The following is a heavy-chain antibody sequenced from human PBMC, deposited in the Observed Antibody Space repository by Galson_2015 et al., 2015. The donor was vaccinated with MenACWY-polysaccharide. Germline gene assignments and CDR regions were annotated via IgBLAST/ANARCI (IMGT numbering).Heavy chain of an antibody. J-gene: IGHJ4*02. CDR3: ASRGVVTPYSLDY. CDR2: ITPTGDLK. CDR1: GFSFSSYS. V-gene: IGHV3-48*01. Sequence: SLRLSCAASGFSFSSYSMTWVRQAPGKGLEWLSYITPTGDLKMYADSVKGRFTISRDNAKNSLYLQMNNLRAEDTAVYYCASRGVVTPYSLDYWGQGTLVSVSS. D-gene: IGHD2-15*01.